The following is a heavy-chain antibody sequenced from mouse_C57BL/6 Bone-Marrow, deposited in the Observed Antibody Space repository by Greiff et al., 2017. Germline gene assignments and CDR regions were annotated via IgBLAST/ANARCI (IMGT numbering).Heavy chain of an antibody. V-gene: IGHV5-6*01. CDR3: ARHSLYYAMDY. CDR2: ISSGGSYT. CDR1: GFTFSSYG. D-gene: IGHD6-1*01. Sequence: EVKVVESGGDLVKPGGSLKLSCAASGFTFSSYGMSWVRQTPDKRLEWVATISSGGSYTYYPDSVKGRFTISRDNAKNTLYLQMSSLTSEDTAMYYCARHSLYYAMDYWGQGTSVTVSS. J-gene: IGHJ4*01.